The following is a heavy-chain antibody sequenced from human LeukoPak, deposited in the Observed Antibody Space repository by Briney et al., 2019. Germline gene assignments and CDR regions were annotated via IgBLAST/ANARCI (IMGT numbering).Heavy chain of an antibody. CDR1: GFTLSSYA. CDR3: ARVRDELQLPYYFDY. V-gene: IGHV1-69*05. D-gene: IGHD5-24*01. J-gene: IGHJ4*02. CDR2: IIPIFGTA. Sequence: GGSLRLSCAASGFTLSSYAISWVRQAPGQGLEWMGGIIPIFGTANYAQKFQGRVTITTDESTSTAYMELSSLRSEDTAVYYCARVRDELQLPYYFDYWGQGTLVTVSS.